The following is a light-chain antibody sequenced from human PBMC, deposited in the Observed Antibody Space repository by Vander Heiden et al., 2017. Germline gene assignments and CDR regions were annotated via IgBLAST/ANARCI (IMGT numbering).Light chain of an antibody. CDR2: KDS. CDR1: ALPKQY. V-gene: IGLV3-25*03. CDR3: QSADSSGTYEV. Sequence: SYDLPQPPSVSVSPGQTARITCSGDALPKQYAYWYQQKPGQAPVLVIYKDSERPSGIPERFSGSSSGTTVTLTISGVQAEDEADYYCQSADSSGTYEVFGGGTKLTVL. J-gene: IGLJ3*02.